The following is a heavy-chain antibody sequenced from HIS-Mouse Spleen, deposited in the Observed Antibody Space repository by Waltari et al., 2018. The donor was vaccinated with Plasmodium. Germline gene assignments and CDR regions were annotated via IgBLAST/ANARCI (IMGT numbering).Heavy chain of an antibody. V-gene: IGHV3-21*01. CDR2: ISSSSSYI. D-gene: IGHD3-9*01. CDR3: AREDILTGYYNDYWYFDL. CDR1: YS. Sequence: YSMNWVRQAPGKGLEWVSSISSSSSYIYYADSVKGLFNISRDDAKNSLYLQMNSLRAEDTAVYYCAREDILTGYYNDYWYFDLWGRGTLVTVSS. J-gene: IGHJ2*01.